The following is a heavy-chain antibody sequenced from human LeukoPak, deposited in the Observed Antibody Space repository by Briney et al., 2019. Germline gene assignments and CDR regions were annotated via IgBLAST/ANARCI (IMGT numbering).Heavy chain of an antibody. V-gene: IGHV3-33*01. CDR3: ARGLFLHY. CDR2: IRYDGSNK. Sequence: PGGSLRLSCAASGFTFSSYGMHWVRQAPGKGLEWVAVIRYDGSNKYYADSVKGRFTISRDNSKNTLYLQMNSLSSEDTAVYYCARGLFLHYWGQGTLVTVSS. CDR1: GFTFSSYG. D-gene: IGHD2/OR15-2a*01. J-gene: IGHJ4*02.